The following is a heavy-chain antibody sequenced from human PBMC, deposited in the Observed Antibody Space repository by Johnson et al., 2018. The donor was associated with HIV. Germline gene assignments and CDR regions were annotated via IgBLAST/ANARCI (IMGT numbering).Heavy chain of an antibody. CDR1: AFTFSSFA. J-gene: IGHJ3*02. CDR3: AKHLHYYDSSGFNDAFDI. V-gene: IGHV3-23*04. Sequence: VQLVESGGGLVQPGGSLRLSCAASAFTFSSFAMSWVRQAPGKGLEWVSGISGAGGSRNYADSVKGRFTISRDNSKNTLYLQMNSLRAEDTAIYYCAKHLHYYDSSGFNDAFDIWGQGTMVAVSS. CDR2: ISGAGGSR. D-gene: IGHD3-22*01.